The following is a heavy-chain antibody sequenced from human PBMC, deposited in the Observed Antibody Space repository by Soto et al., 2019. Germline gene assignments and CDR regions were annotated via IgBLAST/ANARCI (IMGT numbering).Heavy chain of an antibody. CDR3: ASPGGRCSSFWHWFDP. J-gene: IGHJ5*02. Sequence: QLQLQESGPGLVKPSETLSLTCSVSGGSISGSTYYWGWIRQSPGKGLEWIGSIYYSGGAYYNPSLESRVTISIDTSKNQFSLKMNSLTAAATAVYYCASPGGRCSSFWHWFDPWGQGTLVTVSS. CDR1: GGSISGSTYY. CDR2: IYYSGGA. V-gene: IGHV4-39*01. D-gene: IGHD2-15*01.